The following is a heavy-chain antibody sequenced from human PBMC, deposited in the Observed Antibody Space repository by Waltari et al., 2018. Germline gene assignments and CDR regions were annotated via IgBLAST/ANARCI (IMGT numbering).Heavy chain of an antibody. J-gene: IGHJ6*02. CDR1: GFIFGPHW. D-gene: IGHD3-10*01. CDR3: ARILCDGSKCYNGLDV. Sequence: VQLVESGGGLIQSGGSLRLSCAASGFIFGPHWMSWVRQAPGEGRECVANIKQDGTEKSYVDSVKGRFTILRDNAKNSLFLQMNSLRADDTGVYYCARILCDGSKCYNGLDVWGQGTAVTVSS. V-gene: IGHV3-7*01. CDR2: IKQDGTEK.